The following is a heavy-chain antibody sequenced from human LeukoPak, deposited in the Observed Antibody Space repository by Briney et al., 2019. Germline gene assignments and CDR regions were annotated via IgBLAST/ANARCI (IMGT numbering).Heavy chain of an antibody. CDR3: ASLKWSYYFDY. CDR1: GFSFSDYY. Sequence: PGGSLRLSCAASGFSFSDYYMSWIRQAPGMGLEWVSYISSSSTYTNYADSVKGRFTISRDNAKNSLYLQMNSLRVEDTAVYYCASLKWSYYFDYWGQGTLVTVSS. V-gene: IGHV3-11*06. J-gene: IGHJ4*02. D-gene: IGHD2-15*01. CDR2: ISSSSTYT.